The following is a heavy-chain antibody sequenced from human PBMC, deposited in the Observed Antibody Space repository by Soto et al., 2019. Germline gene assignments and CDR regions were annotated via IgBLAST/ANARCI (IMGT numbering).Heavy chain of an antibody. J-gene: IGHJ3*02. CDR3: ATVRWELHDAFDI. V-gene: IGHV4-31*03. D-gene: IGHD1-26*01. CDR2: IYHSGMT. CDR1: GGSISTGGYY. Sequence: QVQLQESGPGLVKSSQTLSLTCTVSGGSISTGGYYWSWIRQRPGRGLEWIGYIYHSGMTFSNPSLQGRVAISIDTSQNQSPLKLSSVTAADTAVYYCATVRWELHDAFDIWGHGTMVSVSS.